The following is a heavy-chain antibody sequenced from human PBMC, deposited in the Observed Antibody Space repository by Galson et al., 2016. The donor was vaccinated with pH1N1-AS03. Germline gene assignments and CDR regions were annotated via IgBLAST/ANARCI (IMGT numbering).Heavy chain of an antibody. CDR1: IRFIDYW. D-gene: IGHD3-10*01. J-gene: IGHJ4*02. V-gene: IGHV3-7*01. CDR2: IDQDGSEK. Sequence: SLTLLCSLWIRFIDYWMTWVRQAPGKGLEWVANIDQDGSEKYYMDAVEGRFTISRDNAKNSLSLQMNSLRSEDTAVYYCTSGMVELDYWGQGTLVTVSS. CDR3: TSGMVELDY.